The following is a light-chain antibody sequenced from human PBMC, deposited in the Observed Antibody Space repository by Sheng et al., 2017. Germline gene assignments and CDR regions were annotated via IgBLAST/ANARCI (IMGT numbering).Light chain of an antibody. V-gene: IGKV3-15*01. J-gene: IGKJ4*01. CDR3: QQRRDWPLT. CDR1: QSVGSS. CDR2: GAS. Sequence: EIVMTQSPATLSVSPGERATLSCRASQSVGSSLAWYQQKPGQAPRLLIYGASTRPPGIPRHGSVSVGRGSWDESSLSPSAACSLKILSVYYCQQRRDWPLTFGGGTKWRSN.